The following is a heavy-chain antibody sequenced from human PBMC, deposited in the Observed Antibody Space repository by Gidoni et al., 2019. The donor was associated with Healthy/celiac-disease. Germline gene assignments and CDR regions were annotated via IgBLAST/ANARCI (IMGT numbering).Heavy chain of an antibody. CDR2: ISSSSSYI. Sequence: EVQLVESGGGLVKPGGSLRLSCAASGFTFSSYSMNWVRQAPGKGLEWVSSISSSSSYIYYADSVKGRFTISRDNAKNSLYLQMNSLRAEDTAVYYCARDRRGLFNYGWFDPWGQGTLVTVSS. V-gene: IGHV3-21*01. CDR3: ARDRRGLFNYGWFDP. CDR1: GFTFSSYS. D-gene: IGHD4-17*01. J-gene: IGHJ5*02.